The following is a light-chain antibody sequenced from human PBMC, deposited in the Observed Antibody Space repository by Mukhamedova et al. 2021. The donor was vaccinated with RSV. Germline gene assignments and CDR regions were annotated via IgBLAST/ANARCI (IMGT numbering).Light chain of an antibody. Sequence: KLMIYDVTNRPSGISNRFSGSKSGNTASLTISGLQAEDEAAYYCSSYTSSRTYVFGTGTEVTVL. CDR3: SSYTSSRTYV. CDR2: DVT. V-gene: IGLV2-14*03. J-gene: IGLJ1*01.